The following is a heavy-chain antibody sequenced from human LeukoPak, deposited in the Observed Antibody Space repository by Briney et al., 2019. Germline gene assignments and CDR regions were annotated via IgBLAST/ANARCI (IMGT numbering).Heavy chain of an antibody. Sequence: GGSLRLSCAASGFTFSIYAMNWVRQAPGKGLEWVSGISDSGRNAYYSDSVKGRFTISRDNSESTVYLQMNSLTAEDTAQYYCATGCVGSPNCQTTGYDHWGQGTLVTVSS. D-gene: IGHD2-2*01. V-gene: IGHV3-23*01. CDR2: ISDSGRNA. J-gene: IGHJ4*02. CDR1: GFTFSIYA. CDR3: ATGCVGSPNCQTTGYDH.